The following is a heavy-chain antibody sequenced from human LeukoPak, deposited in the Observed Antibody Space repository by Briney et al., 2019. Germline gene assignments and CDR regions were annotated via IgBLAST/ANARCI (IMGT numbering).Heavy chain of an antibody. CDR1: GFTFSSYA. J-gene: IGHJ4*02. V-gene: IGHV3-23*01. Sequence: PGGSLRLSCAASGFTFSSYAMSWVRQAPGKGLEWVSAISGSGGSTYYADSVKGRFTISRDNSKNTLYLQMNSLRAEDTAVYCCAKDGLVTTVTPRVFDYWGQGTLVTVSS. CDR3: AKDGLVTTVTPRVFDY. CDR2: ISGSGGST. D-gene: IGHD4-17*01.